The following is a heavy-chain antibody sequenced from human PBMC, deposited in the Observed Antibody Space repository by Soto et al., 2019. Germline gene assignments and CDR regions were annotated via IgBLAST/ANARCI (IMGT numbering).Heavy chain of an antibody. Sequence: EVQLVESGGGLVEPGGSLRLSCAASGFTFSDYWMSWVRQAPGKGLEWVANIKLDASEEHYVESVKGRFTISRDNAKNPVPLQRNSLSVDDTALYYCASLPRGECRSHLDSWGRGIQVTVSS. J-gene: IGHJ4*02. CDR1: GFTFSDYW. CDR2: IKLDASEE. D-gene: IGHD3-16*01. CDR3: ASLPRGECRSHLDS. V-gene: IGHV3-7*03.